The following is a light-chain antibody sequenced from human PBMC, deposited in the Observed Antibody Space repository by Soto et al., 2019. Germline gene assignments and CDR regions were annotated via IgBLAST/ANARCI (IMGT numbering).Light chain of an antibody. CDR2: GAS. CDR1: QDISSY. CDR3: QQVHDYPIT. Sequence: DIQLAQSPSFLSASVGDRVTVTCRSSQDISSYLAWYQQKPGKAPKVLIYGASTLQSGVPQRFGGSGSGTAFTLTISSLQPEDFATYYCQQVHDYPITFGGGTKVEI. J-gene: IGKJ4*01. V-gene: IGKV1-9*01.